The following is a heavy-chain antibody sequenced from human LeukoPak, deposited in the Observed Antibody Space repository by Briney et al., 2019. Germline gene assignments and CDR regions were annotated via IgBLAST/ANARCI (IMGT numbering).Heavy chain of an antibody. CDR2: ISGSGGST. Sequence: DPGGSLRLSCAASGFTFRNYWMSWIRQAPGKGLEWVSAISGSGGSTYYADSVKGRFTISRDNSKNTLYLQMNSLRAEDTAVYYCAKLGAAYDSSSWYSSPYYYYYMDVWGKGTTVTISS. CDR1: GFTFRNYW. CDR3: AKLGAAYDSSSWYSSPYYYYYMDV. J-gene: IGHJ6*03. D-gene: IGHD6-13*01. V-gene: IGHV3-23*01.